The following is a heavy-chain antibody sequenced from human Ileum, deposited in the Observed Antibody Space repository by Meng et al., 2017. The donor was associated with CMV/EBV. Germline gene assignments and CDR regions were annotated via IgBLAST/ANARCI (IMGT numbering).Heavy chain of an antibody. J-gene: IGHJ4*02. CDR3: AKGPYFDWLLTDY. CDR1: GFAFSSYA. V-gene: IGHV3-23*01. Sequence: VRLLESVGGLVQPGGSLRLSCAASGFAFSSYAMSWVRQAPGKGLEWVSAISGSGGSTYYADSVKGRFTISRDNSKNTLYLQMNSLRAEDTAVYYCAKGPYFDWLLTDYWGQGTLVTVSS. CDR2: ISGSGGST. D-gene: IGHD3-9*01.